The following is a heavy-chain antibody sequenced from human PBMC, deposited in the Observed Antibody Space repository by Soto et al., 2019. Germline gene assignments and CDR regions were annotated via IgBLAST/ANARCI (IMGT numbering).Heavy chain of an antibody. CDR3: SRARIDY. Sequence: EGQLVESGGGLVQPGGSLRLPCAVSGFIFSDYWMTWGRQAPGKGLEWVATISPEGSEKYYVDSLKGRFTISRDNAKNSPYLQMISRRAEDSALYYCSRARIDYWGRGTLITVSS. CDR2: ISPEGSEK. CDR1: GFIFSDYW. V-gene: IGHV3-7*03. J-gene: IGHJ4*02.